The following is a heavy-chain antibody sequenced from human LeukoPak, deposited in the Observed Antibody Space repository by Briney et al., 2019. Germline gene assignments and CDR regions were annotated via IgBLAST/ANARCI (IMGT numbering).Heavy chain of an antibody. V-gene: IGHV1-69*13. CDR3: ARSPPGLIYMDV. CDR1: GYTLTELS. Sequence: SVKVSCKVSGYTLTELSMHWVRQAPGKGLEWMGGFIPIFGTANYAQKFQGRVMITADESATTAYMEVSSLRSEDTAVYYCARSPPGLIYMDVWGKGTTVSVSS. CDR2: FIPIFGTA. J-gene: IGHJ6*03. D-gene: IGHD2-8*01.